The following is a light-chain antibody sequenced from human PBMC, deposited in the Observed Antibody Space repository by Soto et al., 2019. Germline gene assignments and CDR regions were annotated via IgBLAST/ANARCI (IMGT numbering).Light chain of an antibody. V-gene: IGKV1-5*03. CDR3: QQYKSYWT. CDR1: QNINSW. CDR2: KAS. J-gene: IGKJ1*01. Sequence: DIQITQSPSSLSASVGDRLTITCQASQNINSWLAWYQQKPGKAPNLLIYKASSLESGVPSRFSGSGSGTEFTLTISSLQPDDFATYYCQQYKSYWTFGQGTKVDI.